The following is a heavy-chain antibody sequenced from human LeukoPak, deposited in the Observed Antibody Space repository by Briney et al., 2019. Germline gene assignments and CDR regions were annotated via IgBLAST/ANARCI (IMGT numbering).Heavy chain of an antibody. V-gene: IGHV3-48*03. CDR3: ARRYCSGTSCLIDY. CDR1: GFTFSSYE. Sequence: GGSLRLSCAASGFTFSSYEMNWVRQAPGKGLEWVSYISSSGTTIYYADSVKGRFTISRDNAKNSLYLQMNSLRAEDTAVYYCARRYCSGTSCLIDYWGQGTLVTVSS. J-gene: IGHJ4*02. D-gene: IGHD2-2*01. CDR2: ISSSGTTI.